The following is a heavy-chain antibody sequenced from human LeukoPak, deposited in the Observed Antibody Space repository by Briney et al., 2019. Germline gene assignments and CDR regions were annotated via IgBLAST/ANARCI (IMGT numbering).Heavy chain of an antibody. CDR2: ISGSGDTT. D-gene: IGHD7-27*01. CDR3: AVETELGFDY. CDR1: GFTFSRYA. Sequence: GGSLRLSCAASGFTFSRYAMSWVRQAPGKGLEWVPVISGSGDTTYYAGSVKGRFTISRDNSKNTLYLQVNSLRAEDTAVYYCAVETELGFDYWGQGTLVTVSS. V-gene: IGHV3-23*01. J-gene: IGHJ4*02.